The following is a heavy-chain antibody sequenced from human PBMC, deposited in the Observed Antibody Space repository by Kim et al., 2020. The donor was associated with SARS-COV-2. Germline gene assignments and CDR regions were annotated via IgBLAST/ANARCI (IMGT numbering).Heavy chain of an antibody. J-gene: IGHJ4*02. CDR3: ARDAYGSFDY. CDR1: GYTFTTDV. D-gene: IGHD3-10*01. CDR2: INAGNGNT. V-gene: IGHV1-3*01. Sequence: ASVKVSCKASGYTFTTDVVHWVRQAPGQRLEWLGYINAGNGNTKYSQKFQGRVTITRDTSANTAYMEVSSLTSEDTAVYYCARDAYGSFDYWGQGALVTVSS.